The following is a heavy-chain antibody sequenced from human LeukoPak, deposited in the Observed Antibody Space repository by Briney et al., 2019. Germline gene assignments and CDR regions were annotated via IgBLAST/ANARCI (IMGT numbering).Heavy chain of an antibody. J-gene: IGHJ5*02. CDR1: GGSISGYY. CDR3: ARTRSSWYAWFDP. CDR2: LYYSGST. Sequence: SETLSLTCTVSGGSISGYYWSWIRQPPGKGLEWIGYLYYSGSTNYNPSLKSRVTISVDTSKNQFSLKLSSVTAADTAVYYCARTRSSWYAWFDPWGQGTLVTVSS. D-gene: IGHD6-13*01. V-gene: IGHV4-59*01.